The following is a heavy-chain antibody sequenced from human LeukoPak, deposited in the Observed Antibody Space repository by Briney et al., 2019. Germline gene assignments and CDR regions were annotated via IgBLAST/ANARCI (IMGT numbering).Heavy chain of an antibody. CDR3: ARRAYDSRGYSFDY. CDR2: IYYSGST. Sequence: SETLSLTCTVSGGSITSYYWSWIRQPPGKGLEWIGYIYYSGSTNYNPSLKSRVTISVDTSKNQFSLKLSSVTAADTAVYYCARRAYDSRGYSFDYWGQGTLVTVSS. V-gene: IGHV4-59*08. J-gene: IGHJ4*02. D-gene: IGHD3-22*01. CDR1: GGSITSYY.